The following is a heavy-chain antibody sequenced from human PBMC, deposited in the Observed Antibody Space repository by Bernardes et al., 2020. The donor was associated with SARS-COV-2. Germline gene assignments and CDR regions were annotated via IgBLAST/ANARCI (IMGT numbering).Heavy chain of an antibody. D-gene: IGHD6-19*01. CDR1: GFIFSTYS. V-gene: IGHV3-48*01. CDR2: ISTSSGAI. Sequence: VGSLSLSCAASGFIFSTYSMNWVRQAPGKGLEWVSYISTSSGAIYYADSVKGRFTISRDNAKNSLFLQMNSLRAEDTAVYYCARAGPRYSSGSSDYWGQGTLVTVSS. J-gene: IGHJ4*02. CDR3: ARAGPRYSSGSSDY.